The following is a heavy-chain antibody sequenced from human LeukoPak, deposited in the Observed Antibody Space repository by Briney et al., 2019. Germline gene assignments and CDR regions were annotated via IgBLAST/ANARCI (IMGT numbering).Heavy chain of an antibody. CDR3: ARAVGTGFIDY. CDR2: INSDGSST. D-gene: IGHD3-9*01. CDR1: GFTFSSYW. Sequence: GGSLRLSCAASGFTFSSYWMHWVRQAPGKGLVWVSRINSDGSSTSYADSEKGRFTISRDNAKNTLYLQMNSLRAEDTAVYYCARAVGTGFIDYWGQGTLVTVSS. V-gene: IGHV3-74*01. J-gene: IGHJ4*02.